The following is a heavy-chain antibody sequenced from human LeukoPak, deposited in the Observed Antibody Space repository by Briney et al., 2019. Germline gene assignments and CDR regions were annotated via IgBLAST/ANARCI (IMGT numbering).Heavy chain of an antibody. V-gene: IGHV3-74*01. J-gene: IGHJ4*02. Sequence: GGSLRLSCAPSGFIFSDYWFHWVRQTPGQGLVWVAAINRAGTGTSHVDSVKGRFTISRDNSKNTLYLQMNSLRAEDTAVYYCASYSSSLDYWGQGTLVTVSS. D-gene: IGHD6-13*01. CDR3: ASYSSSLDY. CDR2: INRAGTGT. CDR1: GFIFSDYW.